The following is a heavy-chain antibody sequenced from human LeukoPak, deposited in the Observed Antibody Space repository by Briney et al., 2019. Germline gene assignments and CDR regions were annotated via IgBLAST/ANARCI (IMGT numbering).Heavy chain of an antibody. J-gene: IGHJ4*02. V-gene: IGHV4-4*07. CDR1: SGSISSYY. CDR2: IYTSGST. Sequence: SETLSLTCTVSSGSISSYYWSWIRQPAGKGLEWIGRIYTSGSTNYNPSLKSRVTISVDTTKNPFSLKLSSVTAADTAVYYCAREPAYYYDSSGYWTYYFDYWGQGTLVTVSP. D-gene: IGHD3-22*01. CDR3: AREPAYYYDSSGYWTYYFDY.